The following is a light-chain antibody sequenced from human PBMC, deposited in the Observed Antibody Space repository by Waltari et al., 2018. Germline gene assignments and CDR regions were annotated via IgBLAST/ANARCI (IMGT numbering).Light chain of an antibody. Sequence: EIVLKQSPATLSLSPGDRATLSCRASLSISSYLAWYQQKPGQAPRLLIYDASTRATGIPARFSGSGSVTDFTLTISSLEPEDFAIYYCQQRSKSFTFGPGTKVDIK. CDR1: LSISSY. CDR3: QQRSKSFT. CDR2: DAS. V-gene: IGKV3-11*01. J-gene: IGKJ3*01.